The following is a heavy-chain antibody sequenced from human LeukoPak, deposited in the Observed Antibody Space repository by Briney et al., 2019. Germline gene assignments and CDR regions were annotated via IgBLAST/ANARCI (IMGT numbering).Heavy chain of an antibody. V-gene: IGHV4-34*01. CDR3: ARDANGSDLHYYHMDV. CDR1: GGSFNGYY. CDR2: INHSGST. Sequence: TSETLSLTCAVYGGSFNGYYWSWIRQPPGKGLEWIGEINHSGSTNYNPSLKSRVTISVDTSKNQFSLKLSSVTAADTAVYFCARDANGSDLHYYHMDVWGRGTTVTVSS. J-gene: IGHJ6*03. D-gene: IGHD6-25*01.